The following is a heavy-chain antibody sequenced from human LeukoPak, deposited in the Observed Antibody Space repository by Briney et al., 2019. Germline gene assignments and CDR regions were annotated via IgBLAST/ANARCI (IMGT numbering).Heavy chain of an antibody. J-gene: IGHJ4*02. CDR3: ARDPLVGRHPEY. V-gene: IGHV3-74*01. Sequence: GGSLRLSCAASGFTFSAYWMHWVRQAPGKGLAWVSHVNSDGSSTSYADSVKGRFAISRDNAKNSLYLQMNSLRAEDTAVYYCARDPLVGRHPEYWGQGTLVTVSS. D-gene: IGHD2-21*01. CDR2: VNSDGSST. CDR1: GFTFSAYW.